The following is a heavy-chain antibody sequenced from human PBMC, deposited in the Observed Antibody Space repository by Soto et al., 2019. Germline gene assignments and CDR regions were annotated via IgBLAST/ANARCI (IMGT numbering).Heavy chain of an antibody. V-gene: IGHV2-5*02. CDR2: IYWDDDK. J-gene: IGHJ4*02. D-gene: IGHD1-1*01. CDR1: GFSLTTHPMG. CDR3: AHRLGGFTWNDGYLDY. Sequence: QITLKESGPTLVEPTETLTLTCSFSGFSLTTHPMGVGWIRQHPGRALEWLAVIYWDDDKRYNPSLRSRLTITKDTSKRQVVLTMTYMEPADTATYYCAHRLGGFTWNDGYLDYWGQGTLVTVSS.